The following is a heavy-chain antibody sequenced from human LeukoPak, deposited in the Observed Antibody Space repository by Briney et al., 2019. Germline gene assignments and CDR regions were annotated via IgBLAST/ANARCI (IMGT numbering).Heavy chain of an antibody. CDR2: IYPDESNI. CDR3: ARPPSRGYSSSFEY. CDR1: GYSFPTYW. D-gene: IGHD2-2*03. V-gene: IGHV5-51*01. J-gene: IGHJ4*02. Sequence: GESLKISCKGSGYSFPTYWIAWVRQMPGKGLECMAIIYPDESNIRYSPSFQGQVTISADKSISTAYLQWSSLKASDTAMYYCARPPSRGYSSSFEYWGQGTPVTVSS.